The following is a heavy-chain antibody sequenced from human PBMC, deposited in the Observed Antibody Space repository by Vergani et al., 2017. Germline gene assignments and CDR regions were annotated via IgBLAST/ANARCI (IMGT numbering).Heavy chain of an antibody. D-gene: IGHD2-2*01. Sequence: QVQLVESGGGVVQPGGSLRLSCAASGFTFNNYGMNWVRQAPGKGLRWVAFVRFDGSNTYYSDSLKGRFTISSDNSQNSLYLQMNSLRAEDTAVYYCAKSLLTFSRASGDHYYYYGMDVWGQGTTVTVSS. CDR1: GFTFNNYG. J-gene: IGHJ6*02. CDR2: VRFDGSNT. V-gene: IGHV3-30*02. CDR3: AKSLLTFSRASGDHYYYYGMDV.